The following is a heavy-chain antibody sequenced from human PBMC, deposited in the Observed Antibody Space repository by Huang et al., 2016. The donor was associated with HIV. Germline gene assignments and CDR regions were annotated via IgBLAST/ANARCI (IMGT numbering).Heavy chain of an antibody. Sequence: QVQLVESGGGVVKPGGSLRLSCAASGFRFSDYYMNWVRQAPGKGLEWVSYITSSGNSIYYADSVKGRFTISRDNTRNSLYLQMTSLRAEDMAVYYCARTRAYSYGSDAFDIWGQGTMVTVSS. J-gene: IGHJ3*02. CDR2: ITSSGNSI. V-gene: IGHV3-11*04. CDR1: GFRFSDYY. D-gene: IGHD5-18*01. CDR3: ARTRAYSYGSDAFDI.